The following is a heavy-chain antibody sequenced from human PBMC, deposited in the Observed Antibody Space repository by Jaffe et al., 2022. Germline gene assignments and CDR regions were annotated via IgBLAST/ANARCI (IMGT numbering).Heavy chain of an antibody. CDR1: GFTFSSYS. V-gene: IGHV3-48*01. J-gene: IGHJ6*03. Sequence: EVQLVESGGGLVQPGGSLRLSCAASGFTFSSYSMNWVRQAPGKGLEWVSYISSSSSTIYYADSVKGRFTISRDNAKNSLYLQMNSLRAEDTAVYYCARDDGRYSSGDSYYYYYYMDVWGKGTTVTVSS. CDR2: ISSSSSTI. D-gene: IGHD6-19*01. CDR3: ARDDGRYSSGDSYYYYYYMDV.